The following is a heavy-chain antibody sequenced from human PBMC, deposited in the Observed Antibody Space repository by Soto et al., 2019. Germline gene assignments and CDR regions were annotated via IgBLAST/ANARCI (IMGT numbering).Heavy chain of an antibody. D-gene: IGHD2-2*01. Sequence: QVPLVQSGAEVKKPGASVKVSCKASGYTFTSYGISWVRQAPGQGLEWMGWISAYNGNTNYAQKLQGRVTMTTDTSTSTAYMELRSLRSDDTAVYYCAREGDYCSSTSCYDPNWFDPWGQGTLVTVSS. V-gene: IGHV1-18*01. CDR3: AREGDYCSSTSCYDPNWFDP. CDR2: ISAYNGNT. J-gene: IGHJ5*02. CDR1: GYTFTSYG.